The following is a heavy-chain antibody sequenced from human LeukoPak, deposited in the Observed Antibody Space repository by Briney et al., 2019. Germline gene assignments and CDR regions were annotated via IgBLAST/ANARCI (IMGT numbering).Heavy chain of an antibody. CDR1: GGSVSSFF. Sequence: PSETLSLTCSLSGGSVSSFFWSWIRQPAGRELEWLGRMFANGNANYNPSLKSRISMSVDTSKSQFSLTLTSVTAADTAIYYCARDIVAASSDGFDVWGQGTTVIVSS. J-gene: IGHJ3*01. CDR3: ARDIVAASSDGFDV. D-gene: IGHD2-21*01. V-gene: IGHV4-4*07. CDR2: MFANGNA.